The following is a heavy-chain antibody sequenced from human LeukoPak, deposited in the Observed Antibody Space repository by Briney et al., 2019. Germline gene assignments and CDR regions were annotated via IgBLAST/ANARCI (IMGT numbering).Heavy chain of an antibody. Sequence: PGGSLRLSCAASGFTFSNYAMSCIRQAPGKGLEWVSGIGDSGRYTYYADSVRGRFTSSRDNSKNTLYLQMNSLRAEDTAVYYCAKDREGSENYWGRGTLVTVSS. V-gene: IGHV3-23*01. CDR3: AKDREGSENY. J-gene: IGHJ4*02. CDR2: IGDSGRYT. CDR1: GFTFSNYA.